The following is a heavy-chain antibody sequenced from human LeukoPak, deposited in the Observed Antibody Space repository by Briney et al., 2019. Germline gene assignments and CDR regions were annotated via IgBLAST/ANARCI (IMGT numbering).Heavy chain of an antibody. CDR1: GYTFTSYD. D-gene: IGHD1-26*01. CDR2: MNPNSGNT. J-gene: IGHJ4*02. CDR3: AREVGIRGHFDY. Sequence: ASVKVSCKASGYTFTSYDINWVRQATGQGLEWMGWMNPNSGNTGYAQKFQGRVTMTRDTSTSTVYVELSSLRSEDTAVYYCAREVGIRGHFDYWGRGTPVTVSS. V-gene: IGHV1-8*01.